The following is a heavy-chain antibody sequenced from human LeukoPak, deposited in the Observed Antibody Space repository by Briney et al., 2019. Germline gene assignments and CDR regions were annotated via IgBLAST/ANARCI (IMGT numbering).Heavy chain of an antibody. CDR3: AKEGPNTYYDFWSGYYDGEHYFDY. CDR2: ISGSGGST. V-gene: IGHV3-23*01. J-gene: IGHJ4*02. D-gene: IGHD3-3*01. Sequence: GGSLRLSCAASGFTFSSYAMSWVRQAPGKGLEWVSAISGSGGSTYYADSVKSRFTISRDNSKNTLYLQMNSLRVEDTAVYYCAKEGPNTYYDFWSGYYDGEHYFDYWGQGTLVTVSS. CDR1: GFTFSSYA.